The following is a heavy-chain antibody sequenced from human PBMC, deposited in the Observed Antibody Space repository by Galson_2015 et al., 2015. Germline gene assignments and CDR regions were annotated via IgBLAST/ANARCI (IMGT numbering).Heavy chain of an antibody. CDR1: GFTFSSYS. CDR2: ISSSSSTI. CDR3: ARGVSGGVPAAMRRGVQFDY. D-gene: IGHD2-2*01. Sequence: SLRLSCAASGFTFSSYSMNWVRQAPGKGLEWVSYISSSSSTIYYADSVKGRFTISRDNAKNSLYLQMNSLRDEDTAVYYCARGVSGGVPAAMRRGVQFDYWGQGTLITVSS. J-gene: IGHJ4*02. V-gene: IGHV3-48*02.